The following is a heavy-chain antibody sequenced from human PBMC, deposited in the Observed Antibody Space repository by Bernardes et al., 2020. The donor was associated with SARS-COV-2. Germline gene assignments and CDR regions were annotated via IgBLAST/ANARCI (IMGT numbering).Heavy chain of an antibody. J-gene: IGHJ4*02. D-gene: IGHD5-18*01. V-gene: IGHV4-34*01. CDR3: ARGLVDTAMVTGTGFDY. CDR1: GGSFSGYY. Sequence: SETLSLTCAVYGGSFSGYYWSWIRQPPGKVLEWIGEIHHSVSTNYHPSLKSRVTISVDTSKNQFSLKLSSVTAADTAVYYCARGLVDTAMVTGTGFDYWGQGTLVTVSS. CDR2: IHHSVST.